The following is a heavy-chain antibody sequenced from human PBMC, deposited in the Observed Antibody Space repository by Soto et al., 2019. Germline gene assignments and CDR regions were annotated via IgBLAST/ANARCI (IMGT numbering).Heavy chain of an antibody. J-gene: IGHJ6*02. CDR3: ASENDYGTQPDYYYGMDV. CDR1: GFTFSSYA. V-gene: IGHV3-30-3*01. D-gene: IGHD3-10*01. Sequence: PGGSLRLSCAASGFTFSSYAMHWVRQAPGKGLEWVAVISYDGSNKYYADSVKGRFTISRDNSKNTLYLQMNSLRAEDTAVYYCASENDYGTQPDYYYGMDVWGQGTTVTV. CDR2: ISYDGSNK.